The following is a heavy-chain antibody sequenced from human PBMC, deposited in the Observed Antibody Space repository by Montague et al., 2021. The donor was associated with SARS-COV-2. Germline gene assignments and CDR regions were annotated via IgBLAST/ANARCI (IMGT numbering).Heavy chain of an antibody. CDR1: GGSISSSGYY. CDR2: IYYSGST. D-gene: IGHD3-22*01. CDR3: AGFPTSYYYDSKAAPATPDAFDI. Sequence: SETLSLTCTVSGGSISSSGYYWGGIRQPPGKWPEWIGSIYYSGSTYYNPSLKSRVTISVDTSKNQFSLKLSSVTAADTAVYYCAGFPTSYYYDSKAAPATPDAFDIWGQGTMVTVSS. V-gene: IGHV4-39*01. J-gene: IGHJ3*02.